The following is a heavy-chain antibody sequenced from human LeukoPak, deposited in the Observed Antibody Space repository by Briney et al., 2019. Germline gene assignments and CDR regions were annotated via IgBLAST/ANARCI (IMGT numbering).Heavy chain of an antibody. V-gene: IGHV3-23*01. D-gene: IGHD7-27*01. CDR2: ISSSGGSS. CDR3: TSDWGVLADN. J-gene: IGHJ4*02. CDR1: GFTFSSYA. Sequence: GGSLRLSCAASGFTFSSYAMSWVRQAPGKGLEWVSAISSSGGSSYYAGSVKGRFTISRDNSKNTLYLQMTSLRAEDTAVYYCTSDWGVLADNWGQGTLVTVSS.